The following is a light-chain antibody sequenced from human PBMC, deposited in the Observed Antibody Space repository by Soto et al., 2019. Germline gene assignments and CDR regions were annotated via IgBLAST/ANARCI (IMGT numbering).Light chain of an antibody. V-gene: IGKV3-11*01. Sequence: EIVLTQSPATLSLSPGERATLSCRASQTVSSYLLWYQQKPGQAPRLLIYDASNRASGTPARFSGSGSETDFTLTISSLEPEDFAVYYCHQRQSWPRTFGQGTKVDI. J-gene: IGKJ1*01. CDR1: QTVSSY. CDR2: DAS. CDR3: HQRQSWPRT.